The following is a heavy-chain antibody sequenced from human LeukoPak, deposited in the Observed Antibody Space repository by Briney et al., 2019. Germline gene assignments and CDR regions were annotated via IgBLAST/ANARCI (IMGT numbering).Heavy chain of an antibody. J-gene: IGHJ6*03. V-gene: IGHV1-69*06. CDR3: ARVSGNGYYYYMDV. Sequence: SVKVSCKASGYTFTDYYMHWVRQAPGQGLEWMGGIIPIFGTANYAQKFQGRVTITADKSTSTAYMELSSLRSEDTAVYYCARVSGNGYYYYMDVWGKGTTVTVSS. CDR2: IIPIFGTA. CDR1: GYTFTDYY. D-gene: IGHD3-10*01.